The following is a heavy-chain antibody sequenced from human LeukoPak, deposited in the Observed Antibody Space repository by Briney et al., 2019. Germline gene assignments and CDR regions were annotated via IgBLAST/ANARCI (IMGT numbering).Heavy chain of an antibody. J-gene: IGHJ4*02. CDR2: IYSTGST. CDR1: GGSISSYY. CDR3: ARDSGERGSGSYLIAY. D-gene: IGHD3-10*01. V-gene: IGHV4-4*07. Sequence: SETLSLTCTVSGGSISSYYWSWIRQPAGEGLEWIGHIYSTGSTNYNPSLKSRVTLSVDRSKNQFSLRLNSVTAADTAVYYCARDSGERGSGSYLIAYWGQGTLVTVSS.